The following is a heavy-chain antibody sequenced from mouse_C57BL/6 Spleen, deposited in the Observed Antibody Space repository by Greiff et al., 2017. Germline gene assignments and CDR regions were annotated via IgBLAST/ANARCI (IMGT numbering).Heavy chain of an antibody. CDR3: ARPSCYDGYYYAMDY. V-gene: IGHV1-55*01. CDR1: GYTFTSYW. Sequence: VQLQQPGAELVKPGASVKMSCKASGYTFTSYWITWVKQRPGQGLEWIGDIYPGSGSTNYNEKFKSKATLTVDTSSSAAYMQLRSLTSEDVAVYYCARPSCYDGYYYAMDYWGQGTSVTVS. CDR2: IYPGSGST. D-gene: IGHD1-2*01. J-gene: IGHJ4*01.